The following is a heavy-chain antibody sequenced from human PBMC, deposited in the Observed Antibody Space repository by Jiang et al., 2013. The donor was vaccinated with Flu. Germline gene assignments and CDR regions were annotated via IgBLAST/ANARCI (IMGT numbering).Heavy chain of an antibody. CDR2: IDPSDSYT. CDR1: GYSFTSDW. CDR3: AKFPTYSGIYAFDN. V-gene: IGHV5-10-1*01. Sequence: GAEVKKPGESLGISCKGSGYSFTSDWITWVRQMPGKGLEWMGRIDPSDSYTNYSPTFQGHVTMSVDRSISTAYLQWSSLKASDTAMYYCAKFPTYSGIYAFDNWGQGTLVTVSS. J-gene: IGHJ4*02. D-gene: IGHD1-26*01.